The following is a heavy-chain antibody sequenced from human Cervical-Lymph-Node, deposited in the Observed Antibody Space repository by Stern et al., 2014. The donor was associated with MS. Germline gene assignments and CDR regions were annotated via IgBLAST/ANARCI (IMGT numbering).Heavy chain of an antibody. Sequence: VQLVQSGGRVVQPGRPLRLSCAAPGFSFSRYAMHWVRQAPGKGLQWVALIWYDGSNPYYADSVTGRFTISRDNFKNTLYLQMNSLRAEDTAVYYCASAYSSSHYYFDYWGQGTLVTVSS. J-gene: IGHJ4*02. V-gene: IGHV3-33*01. D-gene: IGHD6-13*01. CDR2: IWYDGSNP. CDR3: ASAYSSSHYYFDY. CDR1: GFSFSRYA.